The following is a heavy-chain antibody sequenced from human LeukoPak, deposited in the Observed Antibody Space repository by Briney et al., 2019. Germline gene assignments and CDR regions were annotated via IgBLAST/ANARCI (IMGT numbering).Heavy chain of an antibody. CDR3: ARHGPYSYGYGVYFDY. CDR1: GASVSRYY. D-gene: IGHD5-18*01. J-gene: IGHJ4*02. Sequence: SETLSLTCTVSGASVSRYYWNWIRQPPGKGLEWMGYIYYSGSTSYNPSLKSRVTISVDTSKNQFSLKLSSVTAADTAVYYCARHGPYSYGYGVYFDYWGQGTLVTVSS. V-gene: IGHV4-59*08. CDR2: IYYSGST.